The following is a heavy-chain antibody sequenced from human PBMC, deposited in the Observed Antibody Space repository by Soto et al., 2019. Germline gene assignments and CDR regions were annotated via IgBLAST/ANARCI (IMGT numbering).Heavy chain of an antibody. V-gene: IGHV1-2*02. CDR2: INPKFGDT. Sequence: QVQLVQSGAEMKEPGDSVRVSCEASGYTFTSYYIHWVRQAPGQGLEWMGWINPKFGDTTYAQDFQGRVSMTRDMXISTVYMELSRLTSDDTAIYYCARNMDYYYGPGSGNGHGFWGQGTTVTVFS. J-gene: IGHJ6*02. CDR1: GYTFTSYY. CDR3: ARNMDYYYGPGSGNGHGF. D-gene: IGHD3-10*01.